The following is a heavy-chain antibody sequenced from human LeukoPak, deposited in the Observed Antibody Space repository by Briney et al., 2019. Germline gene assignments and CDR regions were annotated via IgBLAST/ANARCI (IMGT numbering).Heavy chain of an antibody. Sequence: RPGGSLRLSCAASGFTFSHYGMNWVRQAPGKGLEWVSYITADSSPMFYADSVKGRFTISRDNAKNSVSLQMNSLRAEDTAVYYCASSSREYWGQGTLVTVSS. CDR2: ITADSSPM. V-gene: IGHV3-48*01. CDR3: ASSSREY. J-gene: IGHJ4*02. CDR1: GFTFSHYG. D-gene: IGHD6-13*01.